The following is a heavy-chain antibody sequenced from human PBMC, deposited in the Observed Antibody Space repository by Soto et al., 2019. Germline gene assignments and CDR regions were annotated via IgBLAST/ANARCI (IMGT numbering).Heavy chain of an antibody. J-gene: IGHJ6*02. CDR1: GGSISDFY. CDR3: ARGGGYDFRSSQAPPIDV. Sequence: SETLSLTCNVSGGSISDFYWSRIRQSPGKRLEWIGYLYYTGSTNYNPALKSRVTISLDTSKNQFSLKVRSVTAADTAVYYCARGGGYDFRSSQAPPIDVWGQGTTVTVSS. V-gene: IGHV4-59*01. D-gene: IGHD3-3*01. CDR2: LYYTGST.